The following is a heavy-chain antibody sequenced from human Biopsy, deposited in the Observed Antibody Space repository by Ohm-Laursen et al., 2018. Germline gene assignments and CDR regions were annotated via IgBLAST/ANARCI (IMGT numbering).Heavy chain of an antibody. J-gene: IGHJ5*02. CDR1: GGSIISYY. CDR2: VYNGGIT. Sequence: SETLSLTCSVSGGSIISYYWTWIRQPPGKGPEWIGHVYNGGITNYNPSLKSRVTISKDTSKNQFSLQVNSVTAADTAVYYCARTPRDSFWSGSYKRGLWFDPWGQGTLVIVSS. V-gene: IGHV4-59*01. D-gene: IGHD3-3*01. CDR3: ARTPRDSFWSGSYKRGLWFDP.